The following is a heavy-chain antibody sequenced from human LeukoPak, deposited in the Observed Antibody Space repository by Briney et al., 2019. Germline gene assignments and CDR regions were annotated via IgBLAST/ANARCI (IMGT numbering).Heavy chain of an antibody. J-gene: IGHJ5*02. Sequence: SETLSLTCAVYGGSFSGYYWSWIRQPPGKGLEWIGEINHSGSTNYNPSLKSRVTISVDTSKNQFSLKLSSVTAADTAVYYCARAMRFGEYWGIGSDWFDPWGQGTLATVSS. CDR1: GGSFSGYY. D-gene: IGHD2/OR15-2a*01. CDR3: ARAMRFGEYWGIGSDWFDP. V-gene: IGHV4-34*01. CDR2: INHSGST.